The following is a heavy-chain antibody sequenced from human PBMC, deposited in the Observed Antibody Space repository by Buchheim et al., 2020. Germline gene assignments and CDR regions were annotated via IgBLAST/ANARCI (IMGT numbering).Heavy chain of an antibody. V-gene: IGHV3-48*03. CDR1: GFTFSSYE. Sequence: EVQLVESGGGLVQPGGSLRLSCAASGFTFSSYEMNWVRQAPGKGLEWVSYISTSGTTIYYADSVKGRFTISRDNAKNSLYLKMNSLRVDDTAVYYCARAPYSSSSLWGRGTL. J-gene: IGHJ2*01. CDR2: ISTSGTTI. CDR3: ARAPYSSSSL. D-gene: IGHD6-6*01.